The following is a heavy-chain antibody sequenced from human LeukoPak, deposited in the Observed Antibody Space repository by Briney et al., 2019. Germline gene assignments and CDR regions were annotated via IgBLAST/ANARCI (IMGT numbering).Heavy chain of an antibody. D-gene: IGHD1-26*01. CDR3: AGGSGISDF. CDR1: GFTFSNYG. CDR2: IWHDGSNK. Sequence: PGGSLILSCTASGFTFSNYGMHWVRQAPGKGLEWVALIWHDGSNKYYADSVKGRFTISRDNSKNTLYLQMNSLRAEDTAVYYCAGGSGISDFWGQGTLVTVSS. J-gene: IGHJ4*02. V-gene: IGHV3-33*01.